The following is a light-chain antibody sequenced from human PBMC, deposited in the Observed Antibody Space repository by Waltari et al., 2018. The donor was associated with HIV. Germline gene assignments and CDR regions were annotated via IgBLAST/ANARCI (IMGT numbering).Light chain of an antibody. CDR1: SSNIGAGYD. CDR3: QSYDSSLSGSGV. V-gene: IGLV1-40*01. Sequence: QSVLTQPPSVSGAPGQRVTLSCTGSSSNIGAGYDVHWYQQLPGPAPKLLIYGNSNRPSGVPDRFSGSKSGTSASLAITGLQAEDEADYYCQSYDSSLSGSGVFGGGTKLTVL. J-gene: IGLJ3*02. CDR2: GNS.